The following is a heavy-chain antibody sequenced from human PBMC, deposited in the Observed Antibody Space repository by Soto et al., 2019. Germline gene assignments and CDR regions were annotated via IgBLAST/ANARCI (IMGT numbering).Heavy chain of an antibody. V-gene: IGHV3-72*01. D-gene: IGHD4-17*01. CDR2: TRDKTFRYTT. Sequence: EVQVVESGGGLVQPGGSLRLSCEASGFSFSDHYVDWVRQAPGKGLEWVGRTRDKTFRYTTEYAASVEGRFTISRDDSKNSLYLQMNSLKTEDTALYYCGHTDPSTTTAFDFWGQGTMVTVSS. J-gene: IGHJ3*01. CDR3: GHTDPSTTTAFDF. CDR1: GFSFSDHY.